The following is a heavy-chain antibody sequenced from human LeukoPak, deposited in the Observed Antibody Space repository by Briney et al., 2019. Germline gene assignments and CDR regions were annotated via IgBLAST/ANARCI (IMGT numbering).Heavy chain of an antibody. D-gene: IGHD2-15*01. CDR3: ARGGVFMAAATFDY. CDR2: IHYSGST. V-gene: IGHV4-59*08. J-gene: IGHJ4*02. CDR1: GGSISGYY. Sequence: SETLSLTCTVSGGSISGYYWSWIRQPPGKGLEYIGYIHYSGSTTYNPSLKSRVTISVDTSKNQFSLKMNSVTAADTAVYYCARGGVFMAAATFDYWGQGTLVTVSS.